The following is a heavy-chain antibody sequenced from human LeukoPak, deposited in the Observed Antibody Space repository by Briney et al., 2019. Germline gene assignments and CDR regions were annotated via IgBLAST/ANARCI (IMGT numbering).Heavy chain of an antibody. CDR3: GRGGRQGYNSPLDY. CDR1: GFIFHDYA. D-gene: IGHD5-24*01. J-gene: IGHJ4*02. Sequence: PGGSLTLSCAASGFIFHDYAMFWVRQAPGKGLEWVSRINWDHGNIEYVDSVRGRFTISRDNAKNSLYLQMKSLRAEDTALYYCGRGGRQGYNSPLDYWGQGTLVTVSS. V-gene: IGHV3-9*01. CDR2: INWDHGNI.